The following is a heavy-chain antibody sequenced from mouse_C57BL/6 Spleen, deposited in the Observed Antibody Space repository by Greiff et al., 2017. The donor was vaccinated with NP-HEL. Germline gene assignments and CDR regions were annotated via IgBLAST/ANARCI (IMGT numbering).Heavy chain of an antibody. CDR3: AREDDYDAAWFAY. V-gene: IGHV5-4*01. CDR1: GFTFTIYA. D-gene: IGHD2-4*01. J-gene: IGHJ3*01. Sequence: EVLLVASGGGLVKPGCSLKLSCASSGFTFTIYAMSFVRPTPVTRLEWVATISDGGRYTSYPDNVKGRFTISRDNAKNNLYLQMSQLKSEDTAMYYCAREDDYDAAWFAYWGQGTLVTVSA. CDR2: ISDGGRYT.